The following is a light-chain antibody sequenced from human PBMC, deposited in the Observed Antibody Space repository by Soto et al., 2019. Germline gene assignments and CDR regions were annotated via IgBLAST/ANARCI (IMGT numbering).Light chain of an antibody. J-gene: IGKJ2*01. CDR3: QHYDTWPYT. V-gene: IGKV3-15*01. CDR2: GAS. CDR1: HSVSTN. Sequence: IVMTQSPATLSVSPGERATLSCRASHSVSTNLAWYQQRPGQVPRLLIYGASTRAPDIPAGFSGSGSGTEFTLTISSLQSEDSALYFCQHYDTWPYTFGRGTRLEIK.